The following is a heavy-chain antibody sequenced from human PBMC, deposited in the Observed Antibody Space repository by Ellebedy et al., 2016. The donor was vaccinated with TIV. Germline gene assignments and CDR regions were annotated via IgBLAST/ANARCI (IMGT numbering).Heavy chain of an antibody. V-gene: IGHV1-69*04. CDR3: ARGGVVNSYAAADS. Sequence: AASVKVSCKASGGTFSSYASSWVRQAPGQGLEWMGRIIPILGIANYAQKFQGRVTITADKSTSTAYMELSSLRSENTAVYYCARGGVVNSYAAADSWGQGTLVIV. CDR1: GGTFSSYA. J-gene: IGHJ4*02. D-gene: IGHD5-18*01. CDR2: IIPILGIA.